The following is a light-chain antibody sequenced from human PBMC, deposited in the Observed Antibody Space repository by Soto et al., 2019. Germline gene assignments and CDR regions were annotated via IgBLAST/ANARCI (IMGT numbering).Light chain of an antibody. CDR3: SSYAGSNNFV. Sequence: QSALTQPPSASGSPGQSVTISCTGTTNDIGGYTYVSWYQQLPGKAPKLMIYEVNKRPSGIPDRFSGSKSGNTASLTVSGLQPEDEADYYCSSYAGSNNFVFGSGTKLTGL. CDR1: TNDIGGYTY. V-gene: IGLV2-8*01. J-gene: IGLJ1*01. CDR2: EVN.